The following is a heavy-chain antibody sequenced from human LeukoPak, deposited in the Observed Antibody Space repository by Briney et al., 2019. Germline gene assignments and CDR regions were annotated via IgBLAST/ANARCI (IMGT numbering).Heavy chain of an antibody. V-gene: IGHV3-23*03. J-gene: IGHJ4*02. D-gene: IGHD6-13*01. CDR1: GFTFSSFA. Sequence: GGSLRLSRAASGFTFSSFALSWVRQAPGKGLEWVSVIYSGGSTYYADSVKGRFTISRDNSKNTLYLQMNSLRAEDTAVYYCARVVAAGTFYFDYWGQGTLVTVSS. CDR2: IYSGGST. CDR3: ARVVAAGTFYFDY.